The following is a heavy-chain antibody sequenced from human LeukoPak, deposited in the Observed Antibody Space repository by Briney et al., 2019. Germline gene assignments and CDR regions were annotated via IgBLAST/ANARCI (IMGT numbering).Heavy chain of an antibody. CDR3: ARDFNTDGWGIDY. J-gene: IGHJ4*02. CDR2: IYYSGST. D-gene: IGHD3-16*01. CDR1: GGSISSSSYY. Sequence: SETLSLTCTVSGGSISSSSYYWGWLRQPPGKGLEWIGSIYYSGSTYYNPSLKSRVTISVDTSKNQFSLKLSSVTAADTAVYYCARDFNTDGWGIDYWGQGTLVTVSS. V-gene: IGHV4-39*07.